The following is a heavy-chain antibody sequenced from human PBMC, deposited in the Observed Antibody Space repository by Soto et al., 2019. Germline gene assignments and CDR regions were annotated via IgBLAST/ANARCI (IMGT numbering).Heavy chain of an antibody. CDR2: VSGAASHT. Sequence: GGSLRLSCAVSGFTPTTTPLSWVRQPPGKGLEWVATVSGAASHTYYVDSVRGRFFISRDNSKNTVTLQMNNLTVDDTAVYYCATSFRYFDNWGQGTRVTVSS. D-gene: IGHD3-9*01. J-gene: IGHJ4*02. CDR3: ATSFRYFDN. V-gene: IGHV3-23*01. CDR1: GFTPTTTP.